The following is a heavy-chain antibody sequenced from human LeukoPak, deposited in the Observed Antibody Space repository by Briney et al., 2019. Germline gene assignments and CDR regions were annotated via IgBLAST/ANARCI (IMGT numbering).Heavy chain of an antibody. CDR2: ITSNSNTI. Sequence: GRSLRLSCAASGFTFSSYGMHWVRQAPGKGLEWVSYITSNSNTIFYADSVKGRFTISRDNAKNSLYLQMNSLRDEDTALYYCARLGYCSGGSCGRYGMDVWGQGTTVTVSS. D-gene: IGHD2-15*01. V-gene: IGHV3-48*02. CDR3: ARLGYCSGGSCGRYGMDV. CDR1: GFTFSSYG. J-gene: IGHJ6*02.